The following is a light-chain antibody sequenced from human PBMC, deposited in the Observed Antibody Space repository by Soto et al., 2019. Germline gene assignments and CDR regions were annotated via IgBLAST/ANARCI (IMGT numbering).Light chain of an antibody. CDR3: QQYGSSPYT. Sequence: QSPGTLSLSPGERATLSCRASQSVSSSYLAWYQQKPGQAPRLLIYGASSRATGIPDRFSGSGSGTDFTLTIRRLEPEDFAVYYCQQYGSSPYTFGQGTKVDI. CDR1: QSVSSSY. V-gene: IGKV3-20*01. CDR2: GAS. J-gene: IGKJ2*01.